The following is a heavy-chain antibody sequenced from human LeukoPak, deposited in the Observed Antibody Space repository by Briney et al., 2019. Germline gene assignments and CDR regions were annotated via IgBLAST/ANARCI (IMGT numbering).Heavy chain of an antibody. Sequence: PGGSLRLSCAASGFTFSSYEMHWVRQAPGKGLEWISYISSSGSTIYYADSVKGRFTISRDNAKNSLYLQMNSLRAEDTAVYYCARVHYNTAMVDTDYWGQGTLVTVSS. CDR2: ISSSGSTI. V-gene: IGHV3-48*03. J-gene: IGHJ4*02. CDR1: GFTFSSYE. CDR3: ARVHYNTAMVDTDY. D-gene: IGHD5-18*01.